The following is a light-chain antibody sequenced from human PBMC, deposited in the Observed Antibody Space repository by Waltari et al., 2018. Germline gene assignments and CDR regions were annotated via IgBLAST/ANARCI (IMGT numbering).Light chain of an antibody. V-gene: IGLV4-69*01. CDR3: QTGGHGTWV. J-gene: IGLJ3*02. CDR1: SGHSSNI. CDR2: VNSDGSH. Sequence: QLVLTQSPSASASLGASVRLTCTLDSGHSSNIIAWHQQQPVKGPRYLMKVNSDGSHSKGDEIPDRCSGSGSGAERYLTISSVQSEDEADYYCQTGGHGTWVFGGGTKLTVL.